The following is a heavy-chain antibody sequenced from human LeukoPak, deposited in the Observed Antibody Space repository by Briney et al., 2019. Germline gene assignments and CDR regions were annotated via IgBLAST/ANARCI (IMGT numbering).Heavy chain of an antibody. J-gene: IGHJ4*02. CDR1: GGSISSYY. CDR2: FYATGGT. CDR3: ARGTTVERPFFNY. V-gene: IGHV4-4*07. Sequence: AETLSLTCTVSGGSISSYYWSWIRQPAGGGLEWIGRFYATGGTKYNPSLQSRVTMSVDTSKNHFSLKLSSVTAADTAVYYCARGTTVERPFFNYWGQGTLVTVSS. D-gene: IGHD1-1*01.